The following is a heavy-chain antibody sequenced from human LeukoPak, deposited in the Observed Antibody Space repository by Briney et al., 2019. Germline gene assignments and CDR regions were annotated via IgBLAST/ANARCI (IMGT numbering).Heavy chain of an antibody. V-gene: IGHV1-2*02. CDR2: ISPHNGGT. Sequence: ASVTVSFKASGYTFTGYYIHWVRQAPGQGLEWMGWISPHNGGTNYAQKFPGRVTMARDTSISTAYMDLSGLRSDDTAVYYCARRQGNSLGAFDIWGQGTMITVSS. D-gene: IGHD2-21*01. CDR1: GYTFTGYY. CDR3: ARRQGNSLGAFDI. J-gene: IGHJ3*02.